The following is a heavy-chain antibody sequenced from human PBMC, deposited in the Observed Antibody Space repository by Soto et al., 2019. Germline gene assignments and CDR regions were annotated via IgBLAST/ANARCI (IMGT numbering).Heavy chain of an antibody. CDR2: ISYDGSNK. J-gene: IGHJ3*02. CDR3: ANLEPGGDAFDI. CDR1: GFTFSSYG. V-gene: IGHV3-30*18. D-gene: IGHD1-1*01. Sequence: VQLVESGGGVVQPGRSLRLSCAASGFTFSSYGMHWVRQAPGKGLEWVAVISYDGSNKYYADSVKGRFTISRDNSKNTLYLQMNSLRAEDTAVYYCANLEPGGDAFDIWGQGTMVTVSS.